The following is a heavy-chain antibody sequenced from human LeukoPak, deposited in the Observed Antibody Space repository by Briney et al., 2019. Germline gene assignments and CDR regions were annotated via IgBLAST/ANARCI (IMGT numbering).Heavy chain of an antibody. V-gene: IGHV1-18*01. CDR2: ISAYNGNT. J-gene: IGHJ4*02. CDR1: GYTFTSYG. Sequence: ASVKVSRKASGYTFTSYGISWVRQGPGPGLGLMGWISAYNGNTNYAQKIQGRVTMTTDTSTSTAYMELRSLRSDDTAVYYCARRFEIAAAGHFDYWGQGTLVTVSS. CDR3: ARRFEIAAAGHFDY. D-gene: IGHD6-13*01.